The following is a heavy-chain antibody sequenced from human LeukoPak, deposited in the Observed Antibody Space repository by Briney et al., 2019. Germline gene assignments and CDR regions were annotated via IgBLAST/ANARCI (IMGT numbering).Heavy chain of an antibody. D-gene: IGHD3-22*01. Sequence: GSSVKVSCKASGGTFSSYAISWVRQAPGQGLEWMGGIIPIFGTANYAQKFQGRVTITADKSTSTAYMELSSLRSEDTAVYYCARDPAWTTYYDSSGYVRYYYYMDVWGKGTTVTVSS. CDR3: ARDPAWTTYYDSSGYVRYYYYMDV. J-gene: IGHJ6*03. CDR2: IIPIFGTA. V-gene: IGHV1-69*06. CDR1: GGTFSSYA.